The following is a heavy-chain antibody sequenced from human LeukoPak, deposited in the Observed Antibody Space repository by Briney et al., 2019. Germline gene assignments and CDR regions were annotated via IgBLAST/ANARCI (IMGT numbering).Heavy chain of an antibody. CDR1: GFTFSDHY. CDR2: ISHNGETK. Sequence: GGSLRLSCAASGFTFSDHYMIWLRQALGKGLEAISYISHNGETKYYADSVKGRLSISRDNAKSSLYLQMSSLRVEDTAVYYCARDRHGYFDYWGQGTLVTVSS. V-gene: IGHV3-11*01. CDR3: ARDRHGYFDY. J-gene: IGHJ4*02. D-gene: IGHD6-13*01.